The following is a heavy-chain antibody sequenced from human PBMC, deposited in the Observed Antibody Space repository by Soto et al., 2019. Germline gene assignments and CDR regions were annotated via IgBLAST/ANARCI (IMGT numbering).Heavy chain of an antibody. CDR3: ERGGSGWSRGY. CDR1: GGSFSGYY. J-gene: IGHJ4*02. Sequence: SETLSLTCAVYGGSFSGYYWSWIRQPPGKGLEWIGEINHSGSTNYNPSLKSRVTISVDTSKNQFSLKLSSVTAADTAVYYCERGGSGWSRGYWGQGTLVTASS. CDR2: INHSGST. D-gene: IGHD6-19*01. V-gene: IGHV4-34*01.